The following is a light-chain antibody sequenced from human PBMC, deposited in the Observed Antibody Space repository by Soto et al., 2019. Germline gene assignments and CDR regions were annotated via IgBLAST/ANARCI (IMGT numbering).Light chain of an antibody. CDR1: QSVSSSY. Sequence: EIVLTQSPGTLSLSPGEGVTLSCRASQSVSSSYLAWYQQKPGQAPRLLISGASTGATGIPARFSGSGSGTEFTLTISSLQSEDCAIYYCQQYHTWPITFGGGTKVDIK. J-gene: IGKJ4*01. CDR3: QQYHTWPIT. CDR2: GAS. V-gene: IGKV3-15*01.